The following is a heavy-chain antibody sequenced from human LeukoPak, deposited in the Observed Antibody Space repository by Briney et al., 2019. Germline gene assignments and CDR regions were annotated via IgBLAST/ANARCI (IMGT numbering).Heavy chain of an antibody. D-gene: IGHD2-2*01. V-gene: IGHV3-66*02. CDR2: IYSGGST. CDR3: ARHIVVVPSGGYYYYYYMGV. CDR1: GFTVSSNY. Sequence: GGSLRLSCAASGFTVSSNYMSWVRQAPGKGLEWVSVIYSGGSTYYADSVKGRFTISRDNSKNTLYLQMNSLRAEDTAVYYCARHIVVVPSGGYYYYYYMGVWAKGPRSPSP. J-gene: IGHJ6*03.